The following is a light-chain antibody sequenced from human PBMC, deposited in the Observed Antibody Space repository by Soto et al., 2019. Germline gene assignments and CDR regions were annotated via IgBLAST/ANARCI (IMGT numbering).Light chain of an antibody. Sequence: QSALTQPPSVSGSPGQSVTISCTGTSTDFVSYNRVSWYQQPPGTAPKLLIYENKQRPSGVPDRFSGSKSDTSASLAISGLLSDDESDYYCAAWDDSLNGWVFGGGTKLTVL. CDR1: STDFVSYNR. CDR3: AAWDDSLNGWV. CDR2: ENK. V-gene: IGLV2-18*01. J-gene: IGLJ3*02.